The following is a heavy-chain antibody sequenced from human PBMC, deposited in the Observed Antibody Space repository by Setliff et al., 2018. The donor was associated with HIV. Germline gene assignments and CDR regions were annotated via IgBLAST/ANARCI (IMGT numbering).Heavy chain of an antibody. CDR2: VSTSGST. V-gene: IGHV4-4*07. CDR3: ALLYPHSGYLGY. D-gene: IGHD1-26*01. J-gene: IGHJ4*02. CDR1: GSSVTNNY. Sequence: SETLSLTCTVSGSSVTNNYWSWIRQPAGKGLEWIGRVSTSGSTKYNPSLKSRVTISVDTSKNRFSLKLSSVTAADTAIYYCALLYPHSGYLGYWGQGTLVTVS.